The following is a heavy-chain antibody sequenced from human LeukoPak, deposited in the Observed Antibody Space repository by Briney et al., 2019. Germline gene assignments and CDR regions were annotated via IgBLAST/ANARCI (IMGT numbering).Heavy chain of an antibody. CDR1: GGSFSGYY. V-gene: IGHV4-34*01. J-gene: IGHJ4*02. CDR3: ARGRDYVWGSYRSLDY. D-gene: IGHD3-16*02. Sequence: SETLSLTCAVYGGSFSGYYWSWIRQPPGKGLEWIGEINHSGSTNYNPSLKSRVTISVDTSKNQFSLKLSSVTAADTAVYYCARGRDYVWGSYRSLDYGAQGPLATVSS. CDR2: INHSGST.